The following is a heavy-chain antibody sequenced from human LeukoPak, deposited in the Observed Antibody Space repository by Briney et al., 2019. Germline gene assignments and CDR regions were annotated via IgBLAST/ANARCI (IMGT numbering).Heavy chain of an antibody. Sequence: GGSLRLSCAASGFTFSSYAMSWVRQAPGKGLEWVSAISGSGGSTYNADSVKGRFTISRDNSKNTLYLQMNSLRAEDTAVYYCANSRGYYHDSSGYYCFDSWGQGTLVTVSS. CDR2: ISGSGGST. V-gene: IGHV3-23*01. J-gene: IGHJ4*02. D-gene: IGHD3-22*01. CDR1: GFTFSSYA. CDR3: ANSRGYYHDSSGYYCFDS.